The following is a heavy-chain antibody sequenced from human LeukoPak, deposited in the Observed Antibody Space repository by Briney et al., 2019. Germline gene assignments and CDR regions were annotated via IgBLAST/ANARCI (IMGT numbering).Heavy chain of an antibody. CDR3: ARGSGWLYYFDY. J-gene: IGHJ4*02. CDR1: GFTFSSYW. V-gene: IGHV3-74*01. D-gene: IGHD6-19*01. CDR2: INSDGSST. Sequence: QPGGSLRLSCAASGFTFSSYWMHWVRQAPGKGLVWVSRINSDGSSTTYADSVKGRFTISRDNAKNTLYLQMNSLRAEDTAVYFCARGSGWLYYFDYWGQGTLVTVSS.